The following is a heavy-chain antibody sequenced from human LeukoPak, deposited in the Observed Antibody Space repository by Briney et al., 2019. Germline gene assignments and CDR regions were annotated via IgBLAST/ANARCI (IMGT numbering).Heavy chain of an antibody. D-gene: IGHD2-15*01. CDR3: AKDRGRTWVQVAN. CDR2: ISGSGGST. CDR1: GFTFSSDA. J-gene: IGHJ4*02. V-gene: IGHV3-23*01. Sequence: PGGSLRLSCIGTGFTFSSDAMGWGRQAPGKWLEWVSGISGSGGSTYYADSVKGRFTISRDNSKNTLYLQMNSLRVEDTAVYYCAKDRGRTWVQVANWGQGTLVTVSS.